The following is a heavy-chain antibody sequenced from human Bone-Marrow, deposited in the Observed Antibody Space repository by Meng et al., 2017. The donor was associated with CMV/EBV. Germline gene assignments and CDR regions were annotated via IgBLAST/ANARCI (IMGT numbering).Heavy chain of an antibody. CDR3: ARVLRGYSGYDSTYYYYGMDV. CDR2: ISSSGSTI. Sequence: AGSLTLSCAASGCTFSDYYMSWIRQAPGKGLEWVSYISSSGSTIYYADSVKGRFTISRDNAKNSLYLQMNSLRAEDTAVYYCARVLRGYSGYDSTYYYYGMDVWGQGTTVTVSS. D-gene: IGHD5-12*01. V-gene: IGHV3-11*01. J-gene: IGHJ6*02. CDR1: GCTFSDYY.